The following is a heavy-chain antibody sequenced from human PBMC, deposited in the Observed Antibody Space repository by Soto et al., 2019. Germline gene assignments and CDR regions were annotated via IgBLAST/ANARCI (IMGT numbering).Heavy chain of an antibody. Sequence: SQTLSLTCAISGDSVSSNSVAWSWIRQSPSRGLEWLGRTYYRSKWYDVYAVSVKGRITINPDTSKNQFSLQLNSVTPEDTAVYYCASSGVQLKGRYYYMDVWGKGTTVTVSS. V-gene: IGHV6-1*01. CDR1: GDSVSSNSVA. J-gene: IGHJ6*03. CDR3: ASSGVQLKGRYYYMDV. D-gene: IGHD3-3*01. CDR2: TYYRSKWYD.